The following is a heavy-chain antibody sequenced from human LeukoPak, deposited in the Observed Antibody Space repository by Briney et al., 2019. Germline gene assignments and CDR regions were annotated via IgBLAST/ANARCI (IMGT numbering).Heavy chain of an antibody. CDR1: GGSISSYY. J-gene: IGHJ5*02. V-gene: IGHV4-4*09. Sequence: SETLSLTCTVSGGSISSYYWSWIRQPPGKGLEWIGYIYTSGSTIYNPSLKSRVTISVDTSKNQFSLKLSSVTAADTAVYYCARHYDRTTTASNWFDPWGQGTLVTVSS. CDR3: ARHYDRTTTASNWFDP. D-gene: IGHD1-14*01. CDR2: IYTSGST.